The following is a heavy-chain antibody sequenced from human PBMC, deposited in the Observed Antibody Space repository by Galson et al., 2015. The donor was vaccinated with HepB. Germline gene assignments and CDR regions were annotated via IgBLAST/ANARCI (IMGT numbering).Heavy chain of an antibody. Sequence: SVKVSCKASGGTFSRYAITWVRQVPGQGLEWMGRIIPILGTANYAQKFQGRVTITADKSTSTAYMDLSSLRSEDTAVYYCARGPLGTSRRQEDYNYMDVWGKGTTVTVTS. CDR1: GGTFSRYA. D-gene: IGHD2-2*01. CDR2: IIPILGTA. V-gene: IGHV1-69*04. CDR3: ARGPLGTSRRQEDYNYMDV. J-gene: IGHJ6*03.